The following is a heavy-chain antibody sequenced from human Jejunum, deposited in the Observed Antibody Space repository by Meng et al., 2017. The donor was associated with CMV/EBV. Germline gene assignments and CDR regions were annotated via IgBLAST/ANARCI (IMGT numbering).Heavy chain of an antibody. D-gene: IGHD2-8*01. V-gene: IGHV3-66*01. CDR2: SDPTGYT. J-gene: IGHJ5*02. CDR1: GFSVSSNY. Sequence: EGEVVESGGGLVQPGGSLRLSCAASGFSVSSNYMSWVRQAPGKGLECVSISDPTGYTYYADSVKGRFSISSDSSRNTLYIEMNSLRVEDTAVYYCARGMYFSPWGQGTLVTVSS. CDR3: ARGMYFSP.